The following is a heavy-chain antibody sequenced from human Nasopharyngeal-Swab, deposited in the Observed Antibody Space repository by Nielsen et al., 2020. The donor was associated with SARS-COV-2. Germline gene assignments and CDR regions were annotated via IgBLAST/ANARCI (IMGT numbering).Heavy chain of an antibody. J-gene: IGHJ4*02. CDR3: SRDQSYGSLDD. Sequence: GGSLRLSCVASGSTFSSYGMHWVRQAPGKGLEWVALIWYDGSKKLYADSVKGRFTISRDDSKNTLYLQMNSLSADDTAVYYCSRDQSYGSLDDWGQGTLVTVSS. V-gene: IGHV3-33*01. D-gene: IGHD5-18*01. CDR1: GSTFSSYG. CDR2: IWYDGSKK.